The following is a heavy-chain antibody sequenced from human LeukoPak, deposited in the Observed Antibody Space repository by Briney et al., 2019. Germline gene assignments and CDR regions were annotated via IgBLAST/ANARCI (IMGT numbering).Heavy chain of an antibody. Sequence: SETLSLTCTVSGGSISSSSYYWGWIRQPPGKGLEWIGSIYYSGSTYYNPSLKSRVTISVDTSKNQFSLKLSSVTAADTAVYYCARATNFDWLLPLDYWGQGTLVTVSS. J-gene: IGHJ4*02. CDR2: IYYSGST. V-gene: IGHV4-39*01. CDR3: ARATNFDWLLPLDY. D-gene: IGHD3-9*01. CDR1: GGSISSSSYY.